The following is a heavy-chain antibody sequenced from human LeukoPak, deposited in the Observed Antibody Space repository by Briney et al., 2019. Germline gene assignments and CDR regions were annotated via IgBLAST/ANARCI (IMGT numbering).Heavy chain of an antibody. D-gene: IGHD3-10*01. CDR3: AKDHTARELKD. V-gene: IGHV3-30*18. Sequence: GGSLGLSCAASGFVFSAYGMHWVRQAPGKGLEWVAVIAYDGRYRYYADSVKGRFTVSRDNSKNTVSLQMKGLRVEDTAVCYCAKDHTARELKDWGQGTLVIVSS. CDR2: IAYDGRYR. J-gene: IGHJ4*02. CDR1: GFVFSAYG.